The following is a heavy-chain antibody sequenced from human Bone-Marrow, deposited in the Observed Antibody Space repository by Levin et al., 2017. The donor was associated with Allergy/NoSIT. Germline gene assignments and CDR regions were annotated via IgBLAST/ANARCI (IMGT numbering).Heavy chain of an antibody. CDR2: IYHSGTT. V-gene: IGHV4-30-4*01. D-gene: IGHD2-21*01. CDR3: AREVASRLLTAARDYYFDY. Sequence: SETLSLTCTVSGASIDTGDYYWSWIRQTPDKGLEWIGYIYHSGTTYSNPSLKTRVTMSVDTSKNQFSLNLRSVRVADTAIYFCAREVASRLLTAARDYYFDYWGQGSLVTVSS. CDR1: GASIDTGDYY. J-gene: IGHJ4*02.